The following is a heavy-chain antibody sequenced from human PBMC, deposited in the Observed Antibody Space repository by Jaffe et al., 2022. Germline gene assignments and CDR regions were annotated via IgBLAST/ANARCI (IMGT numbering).Heavy chain of an antibody. CDR1: GYTFTSYA. V-gene: IGHV7-4-1*02. CDR2: INTNTGNP. Sequence: QVQLVQSGSELKKPGASVKVSCKASGYTFTSYAMNWVRQAPGQGLEWMGWINTNTGNPTYAQGFTGRFVFSLDTSVSTAYLQISSLKAEDTAVYYCARDSSGDYVLGGNWFDPWGQGTLVTVSS. J-gene: IGHJ5*02. CDR3: ARDSSGDYVLGGNWFDP. D-gene: IGHD4-17*01.